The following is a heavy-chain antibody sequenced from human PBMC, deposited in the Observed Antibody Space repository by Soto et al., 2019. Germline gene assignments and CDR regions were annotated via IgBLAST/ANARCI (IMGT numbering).Heavy chain of an antibody. CDR2: ISWNSGSI. J-gene: IGHJ5*02. CDR3: AKDSSRYNWNDDGHNWFDP. V-gene: IGHV3-9*01. Sequence: EVQLVESGGGSVQPGRSLRLSCAASGFTFDDYAMHWVRQAPGKGLEWVSGISWNSGSIAYADSVKGRFTISRDNAKNSLYLQMNSLRAEDTALYYCAKDSSRYNWNDDGHNWFDPWGQGTLVTVSS. D-gene: IGHD1-1*01. CDR1: GFTFDDYA.